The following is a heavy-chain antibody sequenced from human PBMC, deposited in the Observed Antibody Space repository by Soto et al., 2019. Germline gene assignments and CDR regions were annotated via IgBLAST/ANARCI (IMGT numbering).Heavy chain of an antibody. Sequence: SVKVSCKASGFTFTSSAVQWVRQARGQRLEWIGWIVVGSGNTNYAQKFQERVTITRDMSTSTTYMELSSLRSEDTAVYYCAAEPSSYYYDSSVAFDYWGQGTLVTVSS. V-gene: IGHV1-58*01. J-gene: IGHJ4*02. D-gene: IGHD3-22*01. CDR1: GFTFTSSA. CDR2: IVVGSGNT. CDR3: AAEPSSYYYDSSVAFDY.